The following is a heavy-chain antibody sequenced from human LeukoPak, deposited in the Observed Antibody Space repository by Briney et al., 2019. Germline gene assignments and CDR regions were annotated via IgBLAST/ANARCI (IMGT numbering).Heavy chain of an antibody. CDR1: GFTFSSYS. J-gene: IGHJ5*02. CDR2: ISSSSAYI. D-gene: IGHD4-17*01. CDR3: ARTTVTPSWFDP. Sequence: GGSLRLSCAASGFTFSSYSMNWVRQAPGKGLEWVSSISSSSAYIYYADSVKGRFTISRDNAKNSLYLQMNSLRAEDAAVYFCARTTVTPSWFDPWGQGTLVTVSS. V-gene: IGHV3-21*01.